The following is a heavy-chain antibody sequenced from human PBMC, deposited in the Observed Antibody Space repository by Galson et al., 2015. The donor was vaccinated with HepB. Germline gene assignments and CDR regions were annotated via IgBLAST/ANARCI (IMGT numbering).Heavy chain of an antibody. D-gene: IGHD2-21*01. V-gene: IGHV3-30*18. CDR2: ISHDGSVK. CDR1: RFTFTRYG. CDR3: AKDSIASSGAGWGMDV. J-gene: IGHJ6*02. Sequence: SLRLSCEASRFTFTRYGMNWVRQAPGKGLERLALISHDGSVKQNANTVKGRFTMSRDNSRNTLYMQMNSLRPVDTAVYYCAKDSIASSGAGWGMDVWGQGTMVTVSS.